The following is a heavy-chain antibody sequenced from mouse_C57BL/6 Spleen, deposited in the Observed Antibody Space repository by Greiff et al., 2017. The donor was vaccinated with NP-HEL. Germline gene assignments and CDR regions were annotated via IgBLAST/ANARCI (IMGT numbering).Heavy chain of an antibody. CDR3: ARFTTVVARGFDY. CDR2: INPSSGYT. CDR1: GYTFTSYW. J-gene: IGHJ2*01. D-gene: IGHD1-1*01. V-gene: IGHV1-7*01. Sequence: VQLQQSGAELAKPGASVKLSCKASGYTFTSYWMHWVKQRPGQGLEWIGYINPSSGYTKYNQTFKDKATLTAAKSSSTAYMQLSSLTYEDSAVYYCARFTTVVARGFDYWGQGTTLTVSS.